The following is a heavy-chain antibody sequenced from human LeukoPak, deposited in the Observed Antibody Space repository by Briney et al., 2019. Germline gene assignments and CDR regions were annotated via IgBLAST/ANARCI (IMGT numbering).Heavy chain of an antibody. V-gene: IGHV4-30-4*01. CDR2: IYYSGST. Sequence: SETLSLTCTVSGGSISSGDYYWSWSRQPPGKGLEWIGYIYYSGSTYYNPSLKSRVTISVDTSKNQFSLKLSSVTAADTAVYYCARGREELTSSSDYFDYWGQGTLVTVSS. D-gene: IGHD6-6*01. J-gene: IGHJ4*02. CDR1: GGSISSGDYY. CDR3: ARGREELTSSSDYFDY.